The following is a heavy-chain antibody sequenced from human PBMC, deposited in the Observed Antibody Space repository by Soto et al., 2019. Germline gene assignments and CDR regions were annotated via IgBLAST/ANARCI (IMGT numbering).Heavy chain of an antibody. CDR1: GGSISSPHDY. J-gene: IGHJ3*01. Sequence: SETLSLTCTVSGGSISSPHDYWGWIRQSPERGLEWIGTIYYSGSTYYNPSLKSRITISVDTSKNQFSLNLTSVTAADTAVYYCASLNFDILTGYYAFDLWGQGTMVTVSS. D-gene: IGHD3-9*01. CDR2: IYYSGST. V-gene: IGHV4-39*01. CDR3: ASLNFDILTGYYAFDL.